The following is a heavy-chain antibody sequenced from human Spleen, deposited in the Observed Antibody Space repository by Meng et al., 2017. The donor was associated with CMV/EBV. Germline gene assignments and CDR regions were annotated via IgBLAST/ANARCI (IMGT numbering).Heavy chain of an antibody. CDR2: ISGSGGST. CDR1: GFTFSSYA. V-gene: IGHV3-23*01. CDR3: AKDPSLGPLYYYYYGMDV. J-gene: IGHJ6*02. Sequence: GESLKISCAASGFTFSSYALSWVRQAPGKGLEWVSAISGSGGSTYYADSVKGRFTISRDNSKNTLYLQMNSLRAEDTAVYYCAKDPSLGPLYYYYYGMDVWGQGTTVTV.